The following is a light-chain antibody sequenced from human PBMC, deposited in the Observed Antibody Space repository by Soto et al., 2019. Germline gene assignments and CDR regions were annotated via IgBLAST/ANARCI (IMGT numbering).Light chain of an antibody. J-gene: IGKJ1*01. CDR2: GES. CDR1: QSVSSY. V-gene: IGKV3-15*01. CDR3: QQYYDWPRT. Sequence: PGERATLSCRASQSVSSYLAWYQQKPGQAPRLLIYGESARATGIPARFSGSGSGTEFTLTISSLQSEDFAVYFCQQYYDWPRTFGQGTKVDI.